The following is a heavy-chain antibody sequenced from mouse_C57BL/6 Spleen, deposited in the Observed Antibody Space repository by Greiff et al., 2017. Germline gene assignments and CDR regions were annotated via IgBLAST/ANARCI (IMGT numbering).Heavy chain of an antibody. D-gene: IGHD2-5*01. CDR1: GFSLTSYA. Sequence: VQLQESGPGLVAPSQSLSITCTVSGFSLTSYAISWVRQPPGKGLEWLGVIWTGGGTNYNSALKSRLSISKDNSKSQVFLKMNSLQTDDTARYYCARSPYSNYLYYAMDYWGQGTSVTVSS. V-gene: IGHV2-9-1*01. CDR3: ARSPYSNYLYYAMDY. J-gene: IGHJ4*01. CDR2: IWTGGGT.